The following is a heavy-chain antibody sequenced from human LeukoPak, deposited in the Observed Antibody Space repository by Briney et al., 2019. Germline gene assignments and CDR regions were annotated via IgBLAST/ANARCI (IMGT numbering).Heavy chain of an antibody. D-gene: IGHD3-3*01. CDR3: AKAEDITIFGVAPKDY. Sequence: GGCLRFSCAASGFTFSSYAMSWVRQAPGKGLEWVSAISGSGGSTYYADSVKGRFTISRDNSKNTLYLQMNSLRAEDTAVYYCAKAEDITIFGVAPKDYWGQGTLVTVSS. CDR1: GFTFSSYA. V-gene: IGHV3-23*01. CDR2: ISGSGGST. J-gene: IGHJ4*02.